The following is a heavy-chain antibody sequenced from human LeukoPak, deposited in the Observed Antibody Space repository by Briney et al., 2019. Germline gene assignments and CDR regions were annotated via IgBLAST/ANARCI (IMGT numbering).Heavy chain of an antibody. CDR3: ARDGNILTDLESPLFFDY. J-gene: IGHJ4*02. CDR1: GFTFSSYG. CDR2: IWYDGSNK. Sequence: GRSLRLSCAASGFTFSSYGMHWVRQAPGKGLEWVAVIWYDGSNKYYADSVKGRFTISRDNSKNTLYLQMNSLRAEDTAVYYCARDGNILTDLESPLFFDYWGQGTLVTVSS. V-gene: IGHV3-33*08. D-gene: IGHD3-9*01.